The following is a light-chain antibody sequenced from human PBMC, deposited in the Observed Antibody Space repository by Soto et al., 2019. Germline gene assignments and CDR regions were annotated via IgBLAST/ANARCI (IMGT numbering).Light chain of an antibody. CDR3: QQYGSSPCT. Sequence: EIVLTQSPGTLALSPGERATLSCRASQSVSSSYLAWYQQKPGQAPRLLIYGASSRATGIPDRFSGSGSGIDFTLTISRREPEDFAVYYCQQYGSSPCTFGQGTKVEIK. J-gene: IGKJ1*01. V-gene: IGKV3-20*01. CDR2: GAS. CDR1: QSVSSSY.